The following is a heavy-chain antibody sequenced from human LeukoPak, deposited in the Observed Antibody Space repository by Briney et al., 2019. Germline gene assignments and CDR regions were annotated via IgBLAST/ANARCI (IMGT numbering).Heavy chain of an antibody. D-gene: IGHD3-10*01. Sequence: ASVKVSCKASGYTFTSHAMNWVRQAPGQGLEWMGRVSPYNGNTYYSQRFQDRVIITKDTSTGTAYMDLRDLRTDDTAMYYCARNGRVRRVVKDLFEYWGQGTLVAVSS. J-gene: IGHJ4*02. CDR2: VSPYNGNT. CDR1: GYTFTSHA. CDR3: ARNGRVRRVVKDLFEY. V-gene: IGHV1-18*01.